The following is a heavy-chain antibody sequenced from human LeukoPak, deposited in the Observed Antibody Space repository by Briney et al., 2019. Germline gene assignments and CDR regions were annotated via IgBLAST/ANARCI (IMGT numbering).Heavy chain of an antibody. CDR3: TRDRRGSYYAFES. Sequence: NAGGSLRLSCAASGFSVSDYSIRWIPQSPGKGLEWISYFTSCSGSTKYADSVKGRFTITRDNAKNSVALKLDGLRADDTAVYFCTRDRRGSYYAFESWGQGTLVTVSS. D-gene: IGHD3-16*01. CDR1: GFSVSDYS. J-gene: IGHJ4*02. CDR2: FTSCSGST. V-gene: IGHV3-11*05.